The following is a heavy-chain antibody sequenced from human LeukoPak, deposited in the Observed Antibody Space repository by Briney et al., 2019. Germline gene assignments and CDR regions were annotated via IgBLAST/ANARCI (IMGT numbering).Heavy chain of an antibody. CDR2: INHSGST. V-gene: IGHV4-34*01. CDR1: GGSFSGYY. D-gene: IGHD3-22*01. J-gene: IGHJ4*02. CDR3: ARQGTYYYDSSGYD. Sequence: SETLSLTCAVYGGSFSGYYWSWIRQPPGKGLEWIGEINHSGSTNYNPSLKSRVTISVDTSKNQFSLKLSSVTAADTAVYYCARQGTYYYDSSGYDWGQGTLVTVSS.